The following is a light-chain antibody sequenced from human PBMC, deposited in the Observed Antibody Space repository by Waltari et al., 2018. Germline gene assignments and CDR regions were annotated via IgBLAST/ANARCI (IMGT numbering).Light chain of an antibody. CDR3: QQFYSTPLT. J-gene: IGKJ4*01. CDR1: QTIFYSSTNKNY. Sequence: DIVMTQSPDSLAVSLGERATINCQSSQTIFYSSTNKNYLAWYQPKPGQPPKLLVYWASTRESGVPDRFSGSGSGTDFSLTISSLQAEDVAVYYCQQFYSTPLTFGGGTKVEIK. V-gene: IGKV4-1*01. CDR2: WAS.